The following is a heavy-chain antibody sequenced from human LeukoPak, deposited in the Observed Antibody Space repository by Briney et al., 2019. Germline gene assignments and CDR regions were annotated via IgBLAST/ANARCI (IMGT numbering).Heavy chain of an antibody. CDR1: GFTFSSYA. V-gene: IGHV3-23*01. Sequence: GGSLRLSCAASGFTFSSYAMSWVRQAPGKGLEWVSAISGSGGSTYYADSVKGRFTISRDNSKNTLYLQMNSLRAEDTAVYYCAKEGIAAAGISIFYYYYMDVWGKGTTVTVSS. CDR3: AKEGIAAAGISIFYYYYMDV. D-gene: IGHD6-13*01. CDR2: ISGSGGST. J-gene: IGHJ6*03.